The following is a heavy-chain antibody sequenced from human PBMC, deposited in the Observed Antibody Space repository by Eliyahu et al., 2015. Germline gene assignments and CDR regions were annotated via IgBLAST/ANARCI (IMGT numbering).Heavy chain of an antibody. Sequence: QVQLVQSGAEVKKPGASVKVSCKASGYXFTGYFIPWVRQAPGQGLEWMGWINPNNGDTNYAQKXQGRVTMTRDTSINTVYMELSRLTSDDTAVYYCAKRRAAIDDWGQGTLVTVSS. J-gene: IGHJ4*02. D-gene: IGHD2-15*01. V-gene: IGHV1-2*02. CDR2: INPNNGDT. CDR1: GYXFTGYF. CDR3: AKRRAAIDD.